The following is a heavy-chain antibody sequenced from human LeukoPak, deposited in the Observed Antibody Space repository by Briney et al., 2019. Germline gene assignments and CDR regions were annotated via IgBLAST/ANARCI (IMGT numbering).Heavy chain of an antibody. J-gene: IGHJ5*02. CDR1: GFTFSSYA. Sequence: GGSLRLSCAASGFTFSSYAMSWVRQAPGKGLEWVSAISGSGGSTYYADSVKGRFTISRGNSKNTLYLQMNSLRAEDTAVYYCAKDRKDLLSFDPWGQGTLVTVSS. D-gene: IGHD2-15*01. CDR3: AKDRKDLLSFDP. V-gene: IGHV3-23*01. CDR2: ISGSGGST.